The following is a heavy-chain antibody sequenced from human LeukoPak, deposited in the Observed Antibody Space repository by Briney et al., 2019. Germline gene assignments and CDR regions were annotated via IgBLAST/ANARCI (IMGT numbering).Heavy chain of an antibody. CDR2: IYYSGST. V-gene: IGHV4-39*01. Sequence: SETLSLTCTVSGGSISSYYWGWIRQPPGKGLEWIGSIYYSGSTYYNPSLKSRVTISVDTSKNQFSLKLSSVTAADTAVYYCARHVLRYFDWLPDLDYWGQGTLVTVSS. D-gene: IGHD3-9*01. CDR1: GGSISSYY. J-gene: IGHJ4*02. CDR3: ARHVLRYFDWLPDLDY.